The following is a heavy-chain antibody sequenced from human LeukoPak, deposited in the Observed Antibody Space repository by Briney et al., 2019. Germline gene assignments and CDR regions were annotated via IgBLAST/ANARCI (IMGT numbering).Heavy chain of an antibody. CDR3: AKDRYYYDPPLFDY. CDR2: ISSSSSYI. V-gene: IGHV3-21*04. Sequence: GGSLRLSCAASGFTFSSYSMNWVRQAPGKGLEWVSSISSSSSYIYYADSVKGRFTISRDNSKNTLYLQMNSLRAEDTAVYYCAKDRYYYDPPLFDYWGQGTLVTVSS. D-gene: IGHD3-22*01. CDR1: GFTFSSYS. J-gene: IGHJ4*02.